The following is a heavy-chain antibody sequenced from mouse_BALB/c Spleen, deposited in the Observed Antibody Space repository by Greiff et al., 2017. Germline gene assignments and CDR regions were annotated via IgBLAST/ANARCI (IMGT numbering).Heavy chain of an antibody. J-gene: IGHJ4*01. Sequence: EVQLVESGGDLVKPGGSLKLSCAASRFTFSSYGMSWVRQTPDKRLEWVATISSGGSYTYYPDSVKGRFTISRDNAKNTLYLQMSSLKSEDTAMYYGARRWLLRNDYYAMDYWGQGTSVTVSS. V-gene: IGHV5-6*01. CDR1: RFTFSSYG. D-gene: IGHD2-3*01. CDR3: ARRWLLRNDYYAMDY. CDR2: ISSGGSYT.